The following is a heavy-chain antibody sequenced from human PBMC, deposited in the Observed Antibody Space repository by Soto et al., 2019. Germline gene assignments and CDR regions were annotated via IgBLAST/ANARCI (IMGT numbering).Heavy chain of an antibody. J-gene: IGHJ5*02. V-gene: IGHV2-5*01. Sequence: GSGPTLVNPTQTLTLTCTFSGFSPSTSGVGVGWIRQPPGKALEWLALIYWNDDKRYSPSLKSRLTITKDTSKNQVVLTMTNMDPVDTATYYCAHSRAAAGPTNWFDPWGQGTLVTVSS. D-gene: IGHD6-13*01. CDR2: IYWNDDK. CDR1: GFSPSTSGVG. CDR3: AHSRAAAGPTNWFDP.